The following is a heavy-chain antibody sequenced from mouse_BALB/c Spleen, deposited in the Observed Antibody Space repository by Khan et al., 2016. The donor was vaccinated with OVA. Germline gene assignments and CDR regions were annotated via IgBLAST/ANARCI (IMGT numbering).Heavy chain of an antibody. CDR3: NLIRPAWFAY. V-gene: IGHV14-4*02. CDR1: GFNIKDYY. Sequence: EVQLQESGAELVRSGASVKLSCTASGFNIKDYYMHWVKQRPEQGLEWIGWIDPENGDTEYAPKFQGKATMTADTSSNTAYLQLSSLTSEDTAVYYGNLIRPAWFAYWGHGTLVTVSA. CDR2: IDPENGDT. J-gene: IGHJ3*01. D-gene: IGHD1-1*01.